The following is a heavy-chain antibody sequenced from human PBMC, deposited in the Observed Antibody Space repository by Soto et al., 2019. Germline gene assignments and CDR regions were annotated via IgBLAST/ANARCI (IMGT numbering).Heavy chain of an antibody. D-gene: IGHD1-1*01. CDR2: INPNSNTDVT. J-gene: IGHJ4*02. CDR3: ARGPRKQLWVGYFDY. Sequence: QVQLVQSGAEVKKPGASVKVSCKASGYTFTDYYIHWVRQAPGQGLEWMGWINPNSNTDVTNYDQKFQGSATMTSETSITTAYLQVDRIKSDDTAVYYCARGPRKQLWVGYFDYWGQGTLVTVSS. CDR1: GYTFTDYY. V-gene: IGHV1-2*04.